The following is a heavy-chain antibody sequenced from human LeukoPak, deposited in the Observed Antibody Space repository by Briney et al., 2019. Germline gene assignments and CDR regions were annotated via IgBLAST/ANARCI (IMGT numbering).Heavy chain of an antibody. D-gene: IGHD4-17*01. Sequence: GGSLRLSCAASGFTFSSYSMNWVRQAPGKGLEWVAIIWCDGSNEFYADSVKGRFTISRDNSKNTLFLQMKSLRAEDTAVYYCARDRGTTVTTYYFDYWGQGTLVTVSS. CDR1: GFTFSSYS. V-gene: IGHV3-33*08. CDR3: ARDRGTTVTTYYFDY. J-gene: IGHJ4*02. CDR2: IWCDGSNE.